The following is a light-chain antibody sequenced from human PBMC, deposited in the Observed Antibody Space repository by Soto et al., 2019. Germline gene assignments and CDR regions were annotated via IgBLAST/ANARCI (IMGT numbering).Light chain of an antibody. J-gene: IGLJ1*01. CDR1: SSDVGGYNY. V-gene: IGLV2-11*01. Sequence: QSALTQPRSVSGSPGQSVTISCTGTSSDVGGYNYVSWYQQHPDKAPKLLIFDVTERPSGIPDRFSGSKSGNTASLTISGLQAEDEADYYCFSYAGSSTYVFGIGTKLTVL. CDR2: DVT. CDR3: FSYAGSSTYV.